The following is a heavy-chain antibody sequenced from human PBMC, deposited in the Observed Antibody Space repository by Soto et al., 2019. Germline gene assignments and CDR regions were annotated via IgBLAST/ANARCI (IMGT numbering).Heavy chain of an antibody. V-gene: IGHV3-30-3*01. CDR1: GFTFSSYS. CDR3: AKVSRVSRTLTPDFDH. D-gene: IGHD3-9*01. CDR2: MSYDGNNK. Sequence: QVQLVESGGGVVQPGTSLRLSCAASGFTFSSYSIHWVRQAPGKGLAWVAVMSYDGNNKYYGDSVKGRFTVSRDNSKNTLYMQMNSLRAEDTAVYYCAKVSRVSRTLTPDFDHWGHGTLVTVSS. J-gene: IGHJ4*01.